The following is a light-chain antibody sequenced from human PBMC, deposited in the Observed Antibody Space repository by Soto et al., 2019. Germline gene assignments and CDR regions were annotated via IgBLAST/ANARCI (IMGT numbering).Light chain of an antibody. CDR1: QSVRSN. Sequence: EIVMTQSPATLSVSPGERATLSCRASQSVRSNLAWYQQKPGQSPRLLIYGASTRATGIPDRFSGSGSGTDFTLTISSLDPEDFAVYYCQQYGGSRWTFGQGTKVDIK. J-gene: IGKJ1*01. CDR3: QQYGGSRWT. V-gene: IGKV3-15*01. CDR2: GAS.